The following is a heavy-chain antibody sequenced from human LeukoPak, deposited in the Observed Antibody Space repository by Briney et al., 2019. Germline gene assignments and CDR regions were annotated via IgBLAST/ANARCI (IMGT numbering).Heavy chain of an antibody. CDR2: ISAYNGNT. CDR3: ARGYYDSSGYLWFDP. J-gene: IGHJ5*02. CDR1: GYIFTSYY. Sequence: GASVKVSCKASGYIFTSYYMYWVRQAPGQGLEWMGWISAYNGNTNYAQKFQGRVTMTRDTSISTAYMELSRLRSDDTAVYYCARGYYDSSGYLWFDPWGQGTLVTVSS. V-gene: IGHV1-2*02. D-gene: IGHD3-22*01.